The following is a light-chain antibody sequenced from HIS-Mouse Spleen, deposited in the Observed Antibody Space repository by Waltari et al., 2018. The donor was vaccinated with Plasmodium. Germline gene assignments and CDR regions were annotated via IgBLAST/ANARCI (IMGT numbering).Light chain of an antibody. J-gene: IGLJ3*02. CDR2: DVS. CDR3: CSYAGSYTWV. CDR1: SSDVGGYNY. Sequence: QSALTQPRSVSGSPGQSVTISCPGPSSDVGGYNYVPWYQQHPGKAPKLMIYDVSKRPSGVPDRFSGSKSGNTASLTISGLQAEDEADYYCCSYAGSYTWVFGGGTKLTVL. V-gene: IGLV2-11*01.